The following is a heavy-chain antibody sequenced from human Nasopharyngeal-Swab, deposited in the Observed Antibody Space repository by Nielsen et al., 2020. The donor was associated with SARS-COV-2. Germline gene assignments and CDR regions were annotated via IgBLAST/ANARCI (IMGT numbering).Heavy chain of an antibody. CDR2: INPNSGGT. J-gene: IGHJ6*02. D-gene: IGHD2-15*01. Sequence: APVKVSFKASGYTFTGYYMHLVRQAPGQGLEWMGWINPNSGGTNYAQKFQGWVTMTRDTSISTAYMELSRLRSDDTAVYYCARDLVYSYYYYGMDVWGQGTTVTVSS. CDR1: GYTFTGYY. CDR3: ARDLVYSYYYYGMDV. V-gene: IGHV1-2*04.